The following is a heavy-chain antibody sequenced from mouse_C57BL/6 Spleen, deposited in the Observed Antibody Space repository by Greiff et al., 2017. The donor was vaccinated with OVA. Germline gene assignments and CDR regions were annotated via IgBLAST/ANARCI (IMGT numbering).Heavy chain of an antibody. J-gene: IGHJ1*03. CDR1: GFTFSDYY. V-gene: IGHV5-16*01. Sequence: EVKLMESEGGLVQPGSSMKLSCTASGFTFSDYYMAWVRQVPEKGLEWVANINYDGSSTYYLDSLKSRFIISRDNAKNILYLQMSSLKSEDTATYYCARLYDYDSYWYFDVWGTGTTVTVSS. CDR2: INYDGSST. CDR3: ARLYDYDSYWYFDV. D-gene: IGHD2-4*01.